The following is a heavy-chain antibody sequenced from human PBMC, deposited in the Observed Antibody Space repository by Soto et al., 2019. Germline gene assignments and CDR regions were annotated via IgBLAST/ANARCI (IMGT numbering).Heavy chain of an antibody. CDR2: ISPRSTFR. J-gene: IGHJ5*02. CDR3: ARGGGGGLFDP. V-gene: IGHV3-11*06. CDR1: GLSFSDSY. Sequence: GGSLRLSCATSGLSFSDSYMSWIRQAPGKGLEWISYISPRSTFRDYAESVKGRFTISRDSVKNSLYLQMNNLTAGDTGVYYCARGGGGGLFDPWGQGSLVTVSS. D-gene: IGHD2-21*01.